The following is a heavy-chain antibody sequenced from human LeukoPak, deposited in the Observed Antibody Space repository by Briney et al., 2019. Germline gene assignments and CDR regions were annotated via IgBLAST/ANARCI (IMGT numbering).Heavy chain of an antibody. CDR2: IIPIFGTA. CDR3: ARAKPKNMVRGLIMRRESRYYFDY. Sequence: SVKVSCKASGRTFSSYAISWVRQAPGQGLEWMGGIIPIFGTANYAQKFQGRVTITADKSTSTAYMELSSLRSEDTAVYYCARAKPKNMVRGLIMRRESRYYFDYWGQGTLVTVSS. D-gene: IGHD3-10*01. J-gene: IGHJ4*02. V-gene: IGHV1-69*06. CDR1: GRTFSSYA.